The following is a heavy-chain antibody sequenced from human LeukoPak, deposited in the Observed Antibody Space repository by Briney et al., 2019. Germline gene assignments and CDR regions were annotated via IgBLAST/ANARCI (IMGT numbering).Heavy chain of an antibody. D-gene: IGHD2-2*02. CDR3: ARGEYQLLYGLFDP. CDR1: GGSISSYY. Sequence: PSETLSLTCTVSGGSISSYYWRWIRQPPGKGLEWIGYIYYSGSTNYNPSLKSRVTISVDTSKNQFSLKLSSVTAADTAVYYCARGEYQLLYGLFDPWGQGTLVTVSS. J-gene: IGHJ5*02. CDR2: IYYSGST. V-gene: IGHV4-59*01.